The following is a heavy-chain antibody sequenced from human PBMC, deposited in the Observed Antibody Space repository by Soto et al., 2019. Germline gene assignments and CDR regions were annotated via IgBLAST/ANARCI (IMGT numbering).Heavy chain of an antibody. J-gene: IGHJ5*02. CDR2: ISGSGGST. D-gene: IGHD3-10*01. V-gene: IGHV3-23*01. Sequence: GGSLRLSCAASGFTFSSYAMSWVRQAPGKGLEWVSAISGSGGSTYYADSVKGRFTISRDNSKNTLYLQMNSLRAEDTAVYYCARPYYYGSGSYFWTSGTNWFDPWGQGTLVTVSS. CDR1: GFTFSSYA. CDR3: ARPYYYGSGSYFWTSGTNWFDP.